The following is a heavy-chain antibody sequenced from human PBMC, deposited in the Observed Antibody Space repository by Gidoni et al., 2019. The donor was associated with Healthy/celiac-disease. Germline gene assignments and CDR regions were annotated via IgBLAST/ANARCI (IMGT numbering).Heavy chain of an antibody. CDR1: GFTFDDYA. CDR3: AKEKSTIFGVAPFDY. D-gene: IGHD3-3*01. V-gene: IGHV3-9*01. Sequence: EVQLVESGGGLVQHGRSLRLSCAASGFTFDDYAMHWVRQAPGKGLEWVSGISWNSGSIGYADSVKGRFTISRDNAKNSLYLQMNSLRAEDTALYYCAKEKSTIFGVAPFDYWGQGTLVAVSS. J-gene: IGHJ4*02. CDR2: ISWNSGSI.